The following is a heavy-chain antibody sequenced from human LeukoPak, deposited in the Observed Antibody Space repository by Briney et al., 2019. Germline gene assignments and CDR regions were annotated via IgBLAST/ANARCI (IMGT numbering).Heavy chain of an antibody. CDR1: GFTFSSYA. D-gene: IGHD7-27*01. Sequence: GGSLRLSCAASGFTFSSYAMHWVRQAPGKGLEWVAVLSYDGSNKYYADSVTGRFTISRDNSKNTLFLQMNSLRAEDAAVYYCATIGDRRTGELYRIDYWGQGTLVTVSS. J-gene: IGHJ4*02. V-gene: IGHV3-30-3*01. CDR3: ATIGDRRTGELYRIDY. CDR2: LSYDGSNK.